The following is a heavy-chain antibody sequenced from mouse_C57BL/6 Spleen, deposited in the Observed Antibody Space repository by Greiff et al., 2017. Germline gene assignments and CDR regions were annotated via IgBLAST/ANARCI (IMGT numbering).Heavy chain of an antibody. CDR1: GFTFSSYA. D-gene: IGHD1-1*01. CDR3: ARDQTTGGYFDV. V-gene: IGHV5-4*01. Sequence: EVQLVESGGGLVKPGGSLKLSCAASGFTFSSYAMSWVRQTPEKRLEWVATISDGGSYTYYPDNVKGRFTISRDNAKNNLYLQMSHLKSEDTAMYYCARDQTTGGYFDVWGTGTTVTVSS. CDR2: ISDGGSYT. J-gene: IGHJ1*03.